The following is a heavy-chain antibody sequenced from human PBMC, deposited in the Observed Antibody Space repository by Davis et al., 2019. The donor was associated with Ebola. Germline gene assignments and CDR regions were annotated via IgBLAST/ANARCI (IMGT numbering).Heavy chain of an antibody. V-gene: IGHV4-59*08. CDR3: ARNPQQLGAFDI. Sequence: ESLKISCAASGFTFSSSAMSWIRQPPGKGLEWLGYIYYSGSTNYNPSLKSRVTISVDTSKNQFSLKLSSVTAADTAVYYCARNPQQLGAFDIWGQGTMVTVSS. CDR1: GFTFSSSA. CDR2: IYYSGST. D-gene: IGHD6-13*01. J-gene: IGHJ3*02.